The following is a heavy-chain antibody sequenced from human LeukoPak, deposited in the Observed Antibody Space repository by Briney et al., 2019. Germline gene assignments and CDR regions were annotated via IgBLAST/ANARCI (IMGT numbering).Heavy chain of an antibody. CDR1: GYTFTGYY. CDR3: ARDLGSSSSWAIYY. D-gene: IGHD6-13*01. Sequence: ASVKVSCKASGYTFTGYYMHWVRQAPGQGLEWMGWINPNSGGTNYAQKFQGRVTMTRDTSISTAYMELSRLRSDDTAVYYCARDLGSSSSWAIYYWGQGTLVTVSS. CDR2: INPNSGGT. V-gene: IGHV1-2*02. J-gene: IGHJ4*02.